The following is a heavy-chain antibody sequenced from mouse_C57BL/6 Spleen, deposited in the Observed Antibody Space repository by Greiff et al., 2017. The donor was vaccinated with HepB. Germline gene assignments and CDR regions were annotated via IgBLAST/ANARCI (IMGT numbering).Heavy chain of an antibody. D-gene: IGHD1-1*01. Sequence: EVQLVESGGDLVKPGGSLKLSCAASGFTFSSYGMSWVRQTPDKRLEWVATISSGGSYTYYPDSVKGRFTISRDNAKNTLYLQMSSLKSEDTAMYYCARHGDYYGSSYGDWYFDVWGTGTTVTVSS. CDR2: ISSGGSYT. V-gene: IGHV5-6*01. J-gene: IGHJ1*03. CDR1: GFTFSSYG. CDR3: ARHGDYYGSSYGDWYFDV.